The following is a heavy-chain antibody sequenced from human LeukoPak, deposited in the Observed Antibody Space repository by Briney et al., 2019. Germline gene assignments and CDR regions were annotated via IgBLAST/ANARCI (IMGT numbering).Heavy chain of an antibody. CDR2: INPDSGGT. J-gene: IGHJ4*02. Sequence: GASVKVSCKASGYTFTGYYMHWVRQAPGQGLEWMGWINPDSGGTNYAQKFQGRVTMTRDTSISTAYMELSRLRSDDTAVYYCARGSHDYYDNSGYYYWGQGTLVTVSS. CDR1: GYTFTGYY. D-gene: IGHD3-22*01. V-gene: IGHV1-2*02. CDR3: ARGSHDYYDNSGYYY.